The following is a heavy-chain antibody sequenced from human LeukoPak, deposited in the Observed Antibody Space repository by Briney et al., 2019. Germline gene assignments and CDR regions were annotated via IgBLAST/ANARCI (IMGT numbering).Heavy chain of an antibody. CDR2: IYSDGTT. V-gene: IGHV3-53*01. CDR3: ARGIAAAGTGLFN. J-gene: IGHJ4*02. D-gene: IGHD6-13*01. CDR1: GFALTSYS. Sequence: GGSLRLSCAVSGFALTSYSMSWVRQAPGKGLEWVSVIYSDGTTYNADSVKGRFTISRDNSKNTLYLQINSLRAEDTAVYYCARGIAAAGTGLFNWGQGTLLTVSS.